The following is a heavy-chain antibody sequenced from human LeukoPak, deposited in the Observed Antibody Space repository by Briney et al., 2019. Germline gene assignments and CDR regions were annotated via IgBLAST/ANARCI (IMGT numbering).Heavy chain of an antibody. CDR1: GGTFSSYA. D-gene: IGHD2-2*01. J-gene: IGHJ3*02. CDR2: IIPIFGTA. V-gene: IGHV1-69*01. Sequence: ASVKDSCKASGGTFSSYAISWVRQAPGQGLEWMGGIIPIFGTANYAQKFQGRVTITADESTSTAYMELSSLRSEDTAVYYCARDLGGYCSSTSCYPFLDAFDIWGQGTMVTVSS. CDR3: ARDLGGYCSSTSCYPFLDAFDI.